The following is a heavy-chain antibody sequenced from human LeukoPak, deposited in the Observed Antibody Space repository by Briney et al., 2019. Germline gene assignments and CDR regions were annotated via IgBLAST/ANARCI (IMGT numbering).Heavy chain of an antibody. Sequence: PSETLSLTCTVSGGSISPYYWNWIRQSPGKGLEWIGYIYYSGSTYYNPSLTSRVTISLDTSKNQFSLKLWSVATADAAVYYCARVMTTHFAPWGKGTLVTVSS. D-gene: IGHD4-17*01. V-gene: IGHV4-59*01. CDR1: GGSISPYY. CDR2: IYYSGST. CDR3: ARVMTTHFAP. J-gene: IGHJ5*02.